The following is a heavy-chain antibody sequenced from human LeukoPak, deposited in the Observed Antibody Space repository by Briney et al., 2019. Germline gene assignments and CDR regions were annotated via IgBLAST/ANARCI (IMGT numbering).Heavy chain of an antibody. V-gene: IGHV1-69*06. Sequence: GASVKVSCKASGGTFSSYDISWVRQAPGQGLEWMGGIMPMFGKANYAQKFQGRVTTTADKATSTAYMELSSLRSEDMAVYYCASTAYYDSSGYHYWGQGTLVTVSS. J-gene: IGHJ4*02. CDR2: IMPMFGKA. CDR1: GGTFSSYD. D-gene: IGHD3-22*01. CDR3: ASTAYYDSSGYHY.